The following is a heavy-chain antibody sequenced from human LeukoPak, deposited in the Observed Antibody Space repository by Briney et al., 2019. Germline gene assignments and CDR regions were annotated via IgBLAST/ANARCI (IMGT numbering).Heavy chain of an antibody. CDR3: ARDLFPSGTEPSGY. J-gene: IGHJ4*02. CDR1: GFTFSSYS. CDR2: ISSSSSSYI. V-gene: IGHV3-21*01. Sequence: GGSLRLSCAASGFTFSSYSMNWVRQAPGKGLEWVSSISSSSSSYIYYADSVKGRFTISRDNAKNSLYLQMNSLRAEDTAVYYCARDLFPSGTEPSGYWGQGTLVTVSS. D-gene: IGHD1-14*01.